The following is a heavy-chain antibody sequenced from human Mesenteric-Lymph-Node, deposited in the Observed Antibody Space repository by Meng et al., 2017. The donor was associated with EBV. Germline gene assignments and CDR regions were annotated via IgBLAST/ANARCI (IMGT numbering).Heavy chain of an antibody. Sequence: QIPLKESGPTLVKPQQTLTLTCTVSGFSLSTRGMGVGWIRQPPGKALEWLALVYWDDDRRYSPSLKSRLSITKNTSKNQVVLTMADMDPVDTGTYYCAGWSARLEYWGPGTLVTVSS. D-gene: IGHD3-3*01. CDR3: AGWSARLEY. J-gene: IGHJ4*02. V-gene: IGHV2-5*02. CDR2: VYWDDDR. CDR1: GFSLSTRGMG.